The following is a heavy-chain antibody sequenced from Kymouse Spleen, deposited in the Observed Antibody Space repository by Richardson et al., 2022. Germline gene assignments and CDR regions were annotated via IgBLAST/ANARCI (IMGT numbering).Heavy chain of an antibody. Sequence: EVQLVESGGGLVKPGGSLRLSCAASGFTFSNAWMSWVRQAPGKGLEWVGRIKSKTDGGTTDYAAPVKGRFTISRDDSKNTLYLQMNSLKTEDTAVYYCTTAITMVRGVIGDYWGQGTLVTVSS. V-gene: IGHV3-15*01. J-gene: IGHJ4*02. CDR2: IKSKTDGGTT. CDR1: GFTFSNAW. CDR3: TTAITMVRGVIGDY. D-gene: IGHD3-10*01.